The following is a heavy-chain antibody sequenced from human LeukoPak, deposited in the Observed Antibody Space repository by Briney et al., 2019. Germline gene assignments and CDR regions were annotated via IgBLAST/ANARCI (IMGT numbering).Heavy chain of an antibody. J-gene: IGHJ4*02. Sequence: PGGSLRLSCAASGFTFSSYNMNWVRQAPGKGLEWVSFISSSSSYIYYADSLKGRFTISRHNAKNSLYLQMNSLRAEDTAVYYCARDQGRYCSGGSCSLFDYWGQGTLVTVSS. CDR3: ARDQGRYCSGGSCSLFDY. CDR1: GFTFSSYN. CDR2: ISSSSSYI. D-gene: IGHD2-15*01. V-gene: IGHV3-21*01.